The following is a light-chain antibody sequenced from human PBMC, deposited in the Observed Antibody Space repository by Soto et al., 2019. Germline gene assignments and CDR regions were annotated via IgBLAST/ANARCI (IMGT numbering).Light chain of an antibody. J-gene: IGKJ5*01. CDR1: QSVSRTY. Sequence: EIVLTQSPGTLSLSPGETATLSCRASQSVSRTYLAWYQQKPGQAPRLLIYGASSRPTGIPDRFSGSGSGTDFTLTISRLEPEDFAVYYCQQYGSSSTFGQGTRLEIK. CDR2: GAS. CDR3: QQYGSSST. V-gene: IGKV3-20*01.